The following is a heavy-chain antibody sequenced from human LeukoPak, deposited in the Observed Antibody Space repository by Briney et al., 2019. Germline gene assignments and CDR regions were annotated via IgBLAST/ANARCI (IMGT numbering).Heavy chain of an antibody. J-gene: IGHJ4*02. CDR3: ARAMSIAARLQTIFDY. D-gene: IGHD6-6*01. Sequence: SETLSLTCTVSGGSISSSSYYWGWIRQPPVKGLGWIGSIYYSGSTYYNPSLKSRVTISVDTSKNQFSLNLTSVTAADTAVYYCARAMSIAARLQTIFDYWGQGTLVTVSS. CDR1: GGSISSSSYY. V-gene: IGHV4-39*07. CDR2: IYYSGST.